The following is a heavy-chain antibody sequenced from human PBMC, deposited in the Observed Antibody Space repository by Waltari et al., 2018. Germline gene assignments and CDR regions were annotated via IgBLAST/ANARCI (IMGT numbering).Heavy chain of an antibody. D-gene: IGHD3-10*01. J-gene: IGHJ4*02. CDR1: GGSFSGYY. Sequence: QVQLQQWGAGLLKPSETLSLTCAVYGGSFSGYYWSWLRQPPGKGLEWIGEINHSGSTHYNPTLKSRVTISVDTSKNQFSLKLSSVTAADTAVYYCARAPLSGGSVSYNYWGQGTLVTVSS. CDR3: ARAPLSGGSVSYNY. V-gene: IGHV4-34*01. CDR2: INHSGST.